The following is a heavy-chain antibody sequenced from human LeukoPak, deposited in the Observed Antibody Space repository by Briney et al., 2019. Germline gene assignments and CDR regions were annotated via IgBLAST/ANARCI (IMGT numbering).Heavy chain of an antibody. CDR2: INPSGGST. D-gene: IGHD6-13*01. V-gene: IGHV1-46*01. J-gene: IGHJ5*02. CDR3: ARDYSSSWYGAVFSWFDP. Sequence: ASVKVSCKASGYTFTSYYMHWVRQAPGQGLEWMGIINPSGGSTSYAQKFQGRVTMTRDMSTSTAYMELRSLRSDDTAVYYCARDYSSSWYGAVFSWFDPWGQGTLVTVSS. CDR1: GYTFTSYY.